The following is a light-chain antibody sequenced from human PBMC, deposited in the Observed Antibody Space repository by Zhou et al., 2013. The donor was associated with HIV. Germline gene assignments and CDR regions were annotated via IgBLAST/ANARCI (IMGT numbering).Light chain of an antibody. CDR2: DAS. V-gene: IGKV3-20*01. J-gene: IGKJ4*01. CDR3: QQYGSSPELT. CDR1: QSVSTN. Sequence: EIVLTQSPGTLSLSPGERATLSCWASQSVSTNLAWYQQKPGQAPRLLIFDASNRATGIPAKFSGSGSGTEFTLTISRLEPEDFAVYYCQQYGSSPELTFGGGTKVEIK.